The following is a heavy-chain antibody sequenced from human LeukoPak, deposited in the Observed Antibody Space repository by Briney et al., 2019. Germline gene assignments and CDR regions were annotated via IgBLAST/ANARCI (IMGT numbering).Heavy chain of an antibody. CDR1: GFTFSSCA. CDR3: AKDIDAVAGNGDAFDI. J-gene: IGHJ3*02. CDR2: ISGSGGST. D-gene: IGHD6-19*01. V-gene: IGHV3-23*01. Sequence: PGGSLRLSCAASGFTFSSCAMRWVRQAPGKGLEWVSPISGSGGSTYYADSVKGRFTISRDNAKNSLYLQMNNLRAEDMALYYCAKDIDAVAGNGDAFDIWGQGTMVTVSS.